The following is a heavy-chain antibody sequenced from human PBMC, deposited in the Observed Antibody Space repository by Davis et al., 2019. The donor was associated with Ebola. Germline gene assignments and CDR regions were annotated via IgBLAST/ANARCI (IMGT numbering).Heavy chain of an antibody. D-gene: IGHD6-19*01. CDR1: GGSISSGGYS. V-gene: IGHV4-61*08. CDR3: ARDSRWLVPGTYYYYGMDV. Sequence: MPGGSLRLSCAVSGGSISSGGYSWSWIRQPPGKGLEWIGYIYYSGSTNYNPSLKSRVTISVDTSKNQFSLKLSSVTAADTAVYYCARDSRWLVPGTYYYYGMDVWGQGTTVTVSS. CDR2: IYYSGST. J-gene: IGHJ6*02.